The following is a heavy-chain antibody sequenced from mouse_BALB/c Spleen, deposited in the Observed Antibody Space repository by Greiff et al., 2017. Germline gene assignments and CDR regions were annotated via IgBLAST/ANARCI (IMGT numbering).Heavy chain of an antibody. CDR2: INPSSGYT. V-gene: IGHV1-4*02. CDR1: GYTFTSYT. Sequence: SAELARPGASVKMSCKASGYTFTSYTMHWVKQRPGQGLEWIGYINPSSGYTEYNQKFKDKTTLTADKSSSTAYMQLSSLTSEDSAVYYCARGDPFAYWGQGTLVTVSA. CDR3: ARGDPFAY. J-gene: IGHJ3*01.